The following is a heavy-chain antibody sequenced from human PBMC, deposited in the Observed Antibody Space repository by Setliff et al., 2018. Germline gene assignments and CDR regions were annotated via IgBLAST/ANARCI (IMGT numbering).Heavy chain of an antibody. CDR2: TYYNGDA. V-gene: IGHV4-39*01. D-gene: IGHD3-10*01. CDR1: GGSLRGNAIF. J-gene: IGHJ6*03. Sequence: SETLSLTCTVSGGSLRGNAIFWGWIRQPPGKGLEWIGSTYYNGDAYYNPSLKSRVTMSVDTSRNQFSLKLSSVTAADTAVYYCARHVGIRGRGYNYYYYYMDVWGKGTTVTVSS. CDR3: ARHVGIRGRGYNYYYYYMDV.